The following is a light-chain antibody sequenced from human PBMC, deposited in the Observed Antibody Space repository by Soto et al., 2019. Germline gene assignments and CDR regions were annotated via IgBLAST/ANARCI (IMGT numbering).Light chain of an antibody. J-gene: IGKJ1*01. CDR1: QSVTVN. CDR2: RAS. Sequence: EIVMTQSPATLSLSPGERATLSCRASQSVTVNLAWYQQKPGQAPRLLIYRASTRATGIPARFSVGGSGTEFTLTISSLQSEDFAVYICQQYNDWPPRWTFGQGTKVEIK. CDR3: QQYNDWPPRWT. V-gene: IGKV3-15*01.